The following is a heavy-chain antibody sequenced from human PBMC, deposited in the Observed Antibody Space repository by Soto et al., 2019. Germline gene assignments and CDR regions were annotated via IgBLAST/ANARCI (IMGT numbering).Heavy chain of an antibody. J-gene: IGHJ6*02. CDR3: AKSSFLGEAVYYYGMDV. V-gene: IGHV3-30*18. D-gene: IGHD2-21*01. CDR1: GFTFSSYG. CDR2: ISYDGSNK. Sequence: QVQLVESGGGVVQPGRSLRLSCAASGFTFSSYGMHWVRQAPGKGLEWVAVISYDGSNKYYADSVKGRFTISRDNSKNTLYLQMNSVRAEDTAVYYCAKSSFLGEAVYYYGMDVWGQGTTVTVSS.